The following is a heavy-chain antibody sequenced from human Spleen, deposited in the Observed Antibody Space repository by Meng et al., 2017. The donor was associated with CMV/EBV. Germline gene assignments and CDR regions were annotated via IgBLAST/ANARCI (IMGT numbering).Heavy chain of an antibody. D-gene: IGHD1-26*01. Sequence: ASVKVSCKASGYTFTSYDINWVRQAPGQGLEWMGWISAYNGNTNYAQKLQGRVTMTTDTSTSTAYMELRSLRSEDTALYYCAREWEPPGWFDPWGQGTLVTVSS. CDR3: AREWEPPGWFDP. V-gene: IGHV1-18*01. CDR1: GYTFTSYD. J-gene: IGHJ5*02. CDR2: ISAYNGNT.